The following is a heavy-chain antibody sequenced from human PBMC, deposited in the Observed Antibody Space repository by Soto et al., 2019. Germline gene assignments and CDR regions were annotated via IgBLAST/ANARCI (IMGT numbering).Heavy chain of an antibody. CDR3: AKELVNSGWTYFDY. CDR2: ISDSGGRT. V-gene: IGHV3-23*01. Sequence: GGSLRLSCAASGFSFNTYAMSWVRQAPGKGLEWVSAISDSGGRTSYADSVKGRFTISRDNSKNTLYLQMNSLRAEDTAVYFCAKELVNSGWTYFDYWGQGTLVTVSS. J-gene: IGHJ4*02. CDR1: GFSFNTYA. D-gene: IGHD6-19*01.